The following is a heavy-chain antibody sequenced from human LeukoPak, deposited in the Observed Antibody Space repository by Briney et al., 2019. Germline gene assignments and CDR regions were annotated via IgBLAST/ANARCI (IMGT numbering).Heavy chain of an antibody. D-gene: IGHD3-3*01. Sequence: GGSLRLSCAASGFTFSSYWMHWVRQAPGKGLVWVSRINTDGSSTSYADSVKGRFTISRDNAKNTLYLQMNSLRADDTAVYYCASQYYDFWSGHGGFDYWGQGTLVTVSS. J-gene: IGHJ4*02. CDR1: GFTFSSYW. V-gene: IGHV3-74*01. CDR3: ASQYYDFWSGHGGFDY. CDR2: INTDGSST.